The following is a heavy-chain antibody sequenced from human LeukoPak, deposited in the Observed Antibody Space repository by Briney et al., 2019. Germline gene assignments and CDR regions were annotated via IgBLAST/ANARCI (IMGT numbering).Heavy chain of an antibody. J-gene: IGHJ4*02. D-gene: IGHD3-10*01. CDR2: ISAYNGNT. CDR3: ARDSNRWFGELLYQYYFDY. V-gene: IGHV1-18*01. Sequence: GASVTVSCKTSGYTFTSYGISWVRQAPGQGLEWMGWISAYNGNTNYAQKLQGRVTMTTDTSTSTAYMELRSLRSDDTAVYYCARDSNRWFGELLYQYYFDYWGQGTLVTVSS. CDR1: GYTFTSYG.